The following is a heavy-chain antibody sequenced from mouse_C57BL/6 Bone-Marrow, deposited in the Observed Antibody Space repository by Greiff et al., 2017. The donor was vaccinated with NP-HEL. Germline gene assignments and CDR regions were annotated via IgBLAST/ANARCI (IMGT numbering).Heavy chain of an antibody. V-gene: IGHV1-69*01. Sequence: QVQLQQPGAELVMPGASVKLSCKASGYTFTSYWMHWVKQRPGQGLEWIGEIDPSDSYTNYNQKFKGKSTLTVDKSSSTAYMQLSSLTSEDSAVYYCARDYYGSSYWYLDVWGTGTTVTVSS. J-gene: IGHJ1*03. D-gene: IGHD1-1*01. CDR3: ARDYYGSSYWYLDV. CDR2: IDPSDSYT. CDR1: GYTFTSYW.